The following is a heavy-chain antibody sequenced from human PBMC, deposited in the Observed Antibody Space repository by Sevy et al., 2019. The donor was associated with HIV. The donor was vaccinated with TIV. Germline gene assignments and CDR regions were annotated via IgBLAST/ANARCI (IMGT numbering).Heavy chain of an antibody. CDR2: TNPGNGNT. D-gene: IGHD2-15*01. Sequence: ASVKVSCKASGFTFTYYTVHWVRQAPGQGLEWMGWTNPGNGNTRYSQKFQGRVTITTDTSATTTYMALSSLRPEDTAVYYCAPSPGGTKHFNPWGQGTRVTVSS. V-gene: IGHV1-3*01. CDR1: GFTFTYYT. J-gene: IGHJ5*02. CDR3: APSPGGTKHFNP.